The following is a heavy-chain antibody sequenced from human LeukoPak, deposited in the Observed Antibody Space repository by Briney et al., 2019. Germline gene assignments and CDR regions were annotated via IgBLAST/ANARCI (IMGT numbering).Heavy chain of an antibody. CDR2: VHYTRSYSGTT. CDR3: VAEEYGTGSYYNSAL. Sequence: SETLSLTCTVSSGSIGSDALYCGWIRQSPGKGLEWIGSVHYTRSYSGTTYYNPSLESRVTVSTDRSKTLCSLKVTSVTAADTAVYYCVAEEYGTGSYYNSALWGKGALVTVSS. V-gene: IGHV4-39*01. D-gene: IGHD3-10*01. CDR1: SGSIGSDALY. J-gene: IGHJ4*02.